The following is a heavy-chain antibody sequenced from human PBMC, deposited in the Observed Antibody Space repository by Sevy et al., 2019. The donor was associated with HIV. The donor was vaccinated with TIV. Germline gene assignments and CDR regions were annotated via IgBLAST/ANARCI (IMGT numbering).Heavy chain of an antibody. CDR2: IKQDGSEK. D-gene: IGHD6-19*01. CDR3: ARISVGVYSSAWYVFDN. J-gene: IGHJ4*02. Sequence: GGSLRLSCAGSGFTFGSYWMSWVRQAPGQGLEWVANIKQDGSEKYYLDSVKGRFTISRDNAKNSLYLQMSSLRDYDTALYYCARISVGVYSSAWYVFDNWGQGTLVTVSS. CDR1: GFTFGSYW. V-gene: IGHV3-7*01.